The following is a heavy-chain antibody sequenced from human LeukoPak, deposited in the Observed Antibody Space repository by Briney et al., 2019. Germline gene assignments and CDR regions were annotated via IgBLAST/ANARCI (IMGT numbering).Heavy chain of an antibody. CDR1: GGTFSSYA. CDR3: ARDRYDILTGYYKDAYFDY. J-gene: IGHJ4*02. V-gene: IGHV1-69*05. D-gene: IGHD3-9*01. Sequence: SSVKVSCKASGGTFSSYAISWVRQAPGQGLEWMGGIIPIFGTANYAQKFQGRVTITTDESTSTAYMELSSLRPEDTAVYYCARDRYDILTGYYKDAYFDYWGQGTLVTVSS. CDR2: IIPIFGTA.